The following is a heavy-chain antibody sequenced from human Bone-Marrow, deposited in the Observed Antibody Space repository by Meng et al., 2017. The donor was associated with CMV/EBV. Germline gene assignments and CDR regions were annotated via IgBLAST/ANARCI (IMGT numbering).Heavy chain of an antibody. CDR1: GYTFTSYG. CDR2: ISAYNGNT. D-gene: IGHD5-18*01. J-gene: IGHJ4*02. V-gene: IGHV1-18*01. Sequence: QIQPVHSGAEVKKPGASVKVSCKASGYTFTSYGISWVRQAPGQGLEWMGWISAYNGNTNYAQKLQGRVTMTTDTSTSTAYMELRSLRSDDTAVYYCASSAAMVGNFDYWGQGTLVTVSS. CDR3: ASSAAMVGNFDY.